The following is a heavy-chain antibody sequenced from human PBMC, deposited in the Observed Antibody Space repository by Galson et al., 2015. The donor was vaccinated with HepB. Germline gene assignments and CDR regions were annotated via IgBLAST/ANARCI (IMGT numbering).Heavy chain of an antibody. V-gene: IGHV5-51*01. CDR1: GYSFTSYW. D-gene: IGHD6-6*01. J-gene: IGHJ6*02. CDR2: IYPGDSDT. CDR3: ARFPGYLVPKEALYGMDV. Sequence: QSGAEVKKPGESLKISCKGSGYSFTSYWIGWVRQMPGKGLEWMGIIYPGDSDTRYSPSFQGQVTISADKSISTAYLQWSSLKASDTAMYYCARFPGYLVPKEALYGMDVWGQGTTVTVSS.